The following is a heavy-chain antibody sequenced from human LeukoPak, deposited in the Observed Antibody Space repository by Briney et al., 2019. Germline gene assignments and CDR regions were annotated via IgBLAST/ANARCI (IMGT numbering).Heavy chain of an antibody. CDR1: GLTFNNYA. D-gene: IGHD7-27*01. CDR3: ALGTTWGLFDF. CDR2: ISGNGGNI. J-gene: IGHJ4*02. Sequence: GGSLRLSCAASGLTFNNYAMSWVRQAPGKGLEWVSVISGNGGNIYYADSVKGRFTISRDNSKNTLYLQMNSLRAEDTAVYYCALGTTWGLFDFWGRGTLLTVSS. V-gene: IGHV3-23*01.